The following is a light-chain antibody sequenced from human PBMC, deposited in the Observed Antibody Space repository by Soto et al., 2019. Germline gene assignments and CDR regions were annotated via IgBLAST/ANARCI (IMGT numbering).Light chain of an antibody. CDR1: QSVSSSY. J-gene: IGKJ4*01. V-gene: IGKV3-20*01. CDR2: GAS. CDR3: QQYGSSPFT. Sequence: EIVLTQSPGALSLSPGERATLSCRASQSVSSSYLAWFQQKPGQSPRLLIYGASSRPTGIPDRFSGSGSGTDFTLAISRLEPDDFALYYCQQYGSSPFTFGGGTKVDIK.